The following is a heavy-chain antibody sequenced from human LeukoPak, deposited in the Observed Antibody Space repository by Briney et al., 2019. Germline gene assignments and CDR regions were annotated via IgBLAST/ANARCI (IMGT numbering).Heavy chain of an antibody. D-gene: IGHD5-18*01. V-gene: IGHV3-7*01. CDR1: GFTFSSYW. CDR3: ARDRIQLWSHDAFDI. CDR2: IKQDGSEK. Sequence: GGSLRLSCAASGFTFSSYWMSWVRQAPGKGLEWVANIKQDGSEKYYVDSVKGRFTISRDNAKNSLYLQMNSLRAEDTAVYYCARDRIQLWSHDAFDIWGQGTMVTVSS. J-gene: IGHJ3*02.